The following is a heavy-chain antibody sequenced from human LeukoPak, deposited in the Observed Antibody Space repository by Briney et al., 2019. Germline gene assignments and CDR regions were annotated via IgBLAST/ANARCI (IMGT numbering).Heavy chain of an antibody. CDR2: IYYTGST. J-gene: IGHJ4*02. Sequence: WGTLSLTCTVSCGSIYSYYWSLIRQPPGKGLEGSGYIYYTGSTNYNPSLKSRFTISVDTSKNQLSLKLNSVTTADTAVYYCARGHSNTYGQNSDYWGQGTLVTVSS. D-gene: IGHD5-18*01. V-gene: IGHV4-59*01. CDR1: CGSIYSYY. CDR3: ARGHSNTYGQNSDY.